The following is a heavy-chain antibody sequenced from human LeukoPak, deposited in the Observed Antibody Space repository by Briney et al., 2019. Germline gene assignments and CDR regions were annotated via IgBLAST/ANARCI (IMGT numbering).Heavy chain of an antibody. Sequence: SETLSLTXTVSGGSISSSSYYWGWIRQPPGKGLEWIGSIYYSGSTYCNPSLKSRVTISVDTSKNQFSLKLSSVTAADTAVYYCAKETIVVVPAAILRYYYYYYMDVWGKGTTVTVSS. CDR3: AKETIVVVPAAILRYYYYYYMDV. V-gene: IGHV4-39*01. CDR1: GGSISSSSYY. J-gene: IGHJ6*03. D-gene: IGHD2-2*02. CDR2: IYYSGST.